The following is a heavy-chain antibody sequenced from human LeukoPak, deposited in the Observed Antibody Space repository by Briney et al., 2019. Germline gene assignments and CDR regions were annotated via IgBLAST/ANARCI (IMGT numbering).Heavy chain of an antibody. Sequence: GGSLRLSCAASGFTFSSYAMHWVRQAPGKGLEWVAVISYDGSNKYYADSVKGRFTISRDNSKNTLYLQMNSLRAEDTAVYYCARAGSADYWGQGTLVTVSS. CDR1: GFTFSSYA. CDR3: ARAGSADY. D-gene: IGHD2-15*01. J-gene: IGHJ4*02. V-gene: IGHV3-30*04. CDR2: ISYDGSNK.